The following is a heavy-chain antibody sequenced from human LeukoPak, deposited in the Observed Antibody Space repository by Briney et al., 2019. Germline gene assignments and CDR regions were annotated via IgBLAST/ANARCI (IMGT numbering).Heavy chain of an antibody. CDR1: GYIFTGYY. CDR2: INPNSGGT. J-gene: IGHJ4*02. V-gene: IGHV1-2*02. D-gene: IGHD6-6*01. Sequence: ASVKVSCKASGYIFTGYYMHWVRQAPGQGLEWMGWINPNSGGTNYAQKFQGRVAMTRDASISTAYMELSRLRSDDTAVYYCARDEYSSSPDFDYWGQGTLVTVSS. CDR3: ARDEYSSSPDFDY.